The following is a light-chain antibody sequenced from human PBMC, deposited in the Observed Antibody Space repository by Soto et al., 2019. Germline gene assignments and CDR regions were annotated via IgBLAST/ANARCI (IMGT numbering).Light chain of an antibody. J-gene: IGKJ1*01. V-gene: IGKV3-15*01. CDR3: QQYTNWPSWT. CDR2: GAS. CDR1: QSVSSN. Sequence: EIVMTQSPATLSVSPGERATLSCRASQSVSSNLAWYQQKPGQAPRIIIYGASTRATGIPARFSGSGSGTEFTLTISIMQSEDFAVEYCQQYTNWPSWTFGHGTKVEIK.